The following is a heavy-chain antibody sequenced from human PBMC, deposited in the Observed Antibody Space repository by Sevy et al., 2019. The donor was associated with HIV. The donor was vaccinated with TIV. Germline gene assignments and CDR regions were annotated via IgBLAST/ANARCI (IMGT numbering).Heavy chain of an antibody. CDR1: GFTFSDHY. Sequence: GGSLRLSCAASGFTFSDHYVDWVRQAPGMGLEWVGRIRNRPNSYTTEYAASVKGRFTISRDDSRNSVYLQMNSLKTQDSAVYYCVRGPNCGVGGCQQISPYCLDVWGKGATVTVSS. D-gene: IGHD2-15*01. J-gene: IGHJ6*03. CDR3: VRGPNCGVGGCQQISPYCLDV. CDR2: IRNRPNSYTT. V-gene: IGHV3-72*01.